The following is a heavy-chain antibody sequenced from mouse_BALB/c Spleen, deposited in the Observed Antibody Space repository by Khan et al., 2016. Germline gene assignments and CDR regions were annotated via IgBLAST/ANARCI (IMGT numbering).Heavy chain of an antibody. CDR2: IRNNANGYTT. Sequence: EVELVESGGGLVQPGGSLRLSCATSGFTFTDYYMSWVRQPPGKALEWLGFIRNNANGYTTAYSASVKGRFTISRDNSQSILYLQLNTLRAEDSATYYGARDREGYDDAMDYWGQGTSVTVSS. D-gene: IGHD2-2*01. V-gene: IGHV7-3*02. J-gene: IGHJ4*01. CDR1: GFTFTDYY. CDR3: ARDREGYDDAMDY.